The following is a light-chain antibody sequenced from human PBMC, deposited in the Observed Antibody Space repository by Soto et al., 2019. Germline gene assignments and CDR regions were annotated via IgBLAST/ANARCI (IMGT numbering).Light chain of an antibody. CDR2: EVS. CDR3: SSYTSSNTYA. Sequence: QSVLTQPASVSGSPGQSITISCTGTSSDVGGYNYVSWYQQNPGKAPKLIIYEVSNRPSGVSNRFSGSKSDNTASLTISGLQAEDEADYYCSSYTSSNTYAFGTGTKLTVL. V-gene: IGLV2-14*01. J-gene: IGLJ1*01. CDR1: SSDVGGYNY.